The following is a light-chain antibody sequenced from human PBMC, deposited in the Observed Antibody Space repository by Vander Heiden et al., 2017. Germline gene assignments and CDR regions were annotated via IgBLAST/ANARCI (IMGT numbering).Light chain of an antibody. Sequence: DVVMTQSPLSLPVTLGQPASISCRSSQSLVYSDGNTYLNWFQQRPGQSPRRLIYKVSNRDSGVQDRFSGSGEGTDFTLKISRGEAEDVGVYYCMQGTHWPPGLTFGGGTKVEIK. J-gene: IGKJ4*01. CDR3: MQGTHWPPGLT. V-gene: IGKV2-30*01. CDR2: KVS. CDR1: QSLVYSDGNTY.